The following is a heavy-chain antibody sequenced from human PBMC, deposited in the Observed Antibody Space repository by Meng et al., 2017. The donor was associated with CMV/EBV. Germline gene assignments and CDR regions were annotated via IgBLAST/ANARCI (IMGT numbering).Heavy chain of an antibody. J-gene: IGHJ4*02. V-gene: IGHV3-21*01. D-gene: IGHD6-13*01. Sequence: GGSLRLSCAASGFTSSSYSMNWVRQAPGKGLEWVSSISSSSYIYYADSVKGRFTISRDNAKNSPYLQMNSLRAEDTAVYYCARDDNQIAGLDYWGQGTLVTVSS. CDR1: GFTSSSYS. CDR2: ISSSSYI. CDR3: ARDDNQIAGLDY.